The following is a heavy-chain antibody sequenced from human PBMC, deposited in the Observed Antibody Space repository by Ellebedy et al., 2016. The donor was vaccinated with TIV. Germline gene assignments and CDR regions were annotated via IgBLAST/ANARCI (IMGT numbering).Heavy chain of an antibody. V-gene: IGHV3-21*01. CDR1: EFSFSDYY. Sequence: GGSLRLXXAASEFSFSDYYMSWVRQAPGKGLEWVSSISSSSSYIYYADSVKGRFTISRDNAKNSLYLQMNSLRAEDTAVYYCARAIFGELYNGLFLWGQGTTVTVSS. CDR3: ARAIFGELYNGLFL. D-gene: IGHD3-10*01. J-gene: IGHJ6*02. CDR2: ISSSSSYI.